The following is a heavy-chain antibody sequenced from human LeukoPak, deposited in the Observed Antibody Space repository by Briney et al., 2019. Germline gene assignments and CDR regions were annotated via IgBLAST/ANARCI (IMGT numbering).Heavy chain of an antibody. CDR3: AREASGGYDILNGYFNSGFDI. CDR2: VYYSGKT. Sequence: PSETLSLTCAVSGGSLITANFFWGWIRQPPGKGLEWIGSVYYSGKTYYNPSLKSRVSISVDTSKNQFSLRLTSVTAADTAVYYCAREASGGYDILNGYFNSGFDIWGQGTTVTASS. D-gene: IGHD3-9*01. J-gene: IGHJ3*02. V-gene: IGHV4-39*07. CDR1: GGSLITANFF.